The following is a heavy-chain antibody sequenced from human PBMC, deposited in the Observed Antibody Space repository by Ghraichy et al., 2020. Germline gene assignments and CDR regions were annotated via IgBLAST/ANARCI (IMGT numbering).Heavy chain of an antibody. J-gene: IGHJ3*02. V-gene: IGHV4-4*02. CDR1: GSSIRSSDW. Sequence: SETLSLTCAVSGSSIRSSDWWGWVRQPPGRGLEWVGEMHHDGKTYYNPSLKSRLTMSVDKSNNRFSLDLSSVTAADTAVYYCARDREHSKDSWAFDIWGQGTLVTVSS. D-gene: IGHD4-11*01. CDR2: MHHDGKT. CDR3: ARDREHSKDSWAFDI.